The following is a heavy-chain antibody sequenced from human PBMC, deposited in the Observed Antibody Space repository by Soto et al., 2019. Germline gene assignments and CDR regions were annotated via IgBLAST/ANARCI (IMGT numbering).Heavy chain of an antibody. D-gene: IGHD1-7*01. CDR3: ARDREYNWNYNWFDP. Sequence: QVQLVQSGAEVKKPGASVKVSCKASGYTFTSYGISWVRQAPRQGLEWMGGISTYNGNTNCTQKLQRRVTMTTDTSTSTAYMELRSLRSEDTAVYYCARDREYNWNYNWFDPWGQGTLVTVS. CDR1: GYTFTSYG. V-gene: IGHV1-18*01. CDR2: ISTYNGNT. J-gene: IGHJ5*02.